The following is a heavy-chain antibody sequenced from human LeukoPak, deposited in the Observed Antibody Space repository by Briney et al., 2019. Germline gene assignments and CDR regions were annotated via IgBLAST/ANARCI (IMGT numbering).Heavy chain of an antibody. CDR2: IRYDGSNK. CDR3: ARGLRSNYYGSGSYYGY. Sequence: GGSLRLSCAASGFTFSSYGMHWVRQAPGKGLEWVAFIRYDGSNKYYADSVKGRFTISRDNSKNTLYLQMNSLRAEDTAVYYCARGLRSNYYGSGSYYGYWGQGTLVTVSS. J-gene: IGHJ4*02. CDR1: GFTFSSYG. D-gene: IGHD3-10*01. V-gene: IGHV3-30*02.